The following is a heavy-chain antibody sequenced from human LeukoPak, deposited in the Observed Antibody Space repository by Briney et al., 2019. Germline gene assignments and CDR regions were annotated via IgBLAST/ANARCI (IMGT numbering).Heavy chain of an antibody. V-gene: IGHV1-8*01. CDR3: TRGFFADGNGDYNKELDF. J-gene: IGHJ4*02. D-gene: IGHD2-21*02. CDR2: MNPHSGHT. Sequence: GASVKVSCKASGYSFTSFDVNWVRQATGQGLEWMGWMNPHSGHTGYAQKFQGRVTMTSDTSISTAFMELSSLGSEDTAVYYCTRGFFADGNGDYNKELDFWGQGTQVTASS. CDR1: GYSFTSFD.